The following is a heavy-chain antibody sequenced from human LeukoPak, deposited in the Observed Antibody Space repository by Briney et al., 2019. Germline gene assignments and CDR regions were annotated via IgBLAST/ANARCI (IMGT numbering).Heavy chain of an antibody. CDR2: IYSGGST. V-gene: IGHV3-66*01. Sequence: GGSLRLSCAASGFTVSSNYMSWVRQAPGKGLEWVSVIYSGGSTYYAASVKGGFTISRDNSKNTLYLQMNSLRAEDTAVYYCAREIPYYYDSSGYYFDYWGQGTLVTVSS. J-gene: IGHJ4*02. CDR1: GFTVSSNY. CDR3: AREIPYYYDSSGYYFDY. D-gene: IGHD3-22*01.